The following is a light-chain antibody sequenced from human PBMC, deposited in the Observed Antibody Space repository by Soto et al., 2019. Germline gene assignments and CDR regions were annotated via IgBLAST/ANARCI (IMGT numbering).Light chain of an antibody. CDR3: SSYAGSNVYV. Sequence: QSALTQPPSASGSPGQSVTISCTGTSSDIGGYNYVSWYQQHPGKAPKLMIYEVSKRPSGVPDRFSGSKSGNTASLTVSGLQAEYEAEYYCSSYAGSNVYVFGTGTKVTVL. CDR1: SSDIGGYNY. J-gene: IGLJ1*01. CDR2: EVS. V-gene: IGLV2-8*01.